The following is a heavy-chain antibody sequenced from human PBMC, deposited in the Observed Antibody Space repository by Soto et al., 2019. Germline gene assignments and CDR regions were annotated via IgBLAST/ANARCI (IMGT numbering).Heavy chain of an antibody. D-gene: IGHD6-13*01. CDR3: ARDAEGIGSSWTYYFDY. Sequence: SETLSLTCTVSGGSISSGDYYWSWIRQPPGKGLEWIGYIYYSGSTYYNPSLKSRVTISVDTSKNQFSLKLSSVTAADTAVYYCARDAEGIGSSWTYYFDYWGQGTLVTVSS. CDR1: GGSISSGDYY. V-gene: IGHV4-30-4*01. CDR2: IYYSGST. J-gene: IGHJ4*02.